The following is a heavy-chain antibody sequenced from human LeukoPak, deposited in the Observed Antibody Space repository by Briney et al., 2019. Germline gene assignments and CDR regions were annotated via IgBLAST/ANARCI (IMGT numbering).Heavy chain of an antibody. J-gene: IGHJ3*02. CDR2: IYSGGST. V-gene: IGHV3-53*01. CDR3: ARVGLGITTFGVVKNAFDI. D-gene: IGHD3-3*01. CDR1: GFTVSSNY. Sequence: PGRSLRLSCAASGFTVSSNYMSWVRQAPGKGLEWVSVIYSGGSTYYADSVKGRFTISRDNSKNTLYLQMNSLRAEDTAVYYCARVGLGITTFGVVKNAFDIWGQGTMVTVSS.